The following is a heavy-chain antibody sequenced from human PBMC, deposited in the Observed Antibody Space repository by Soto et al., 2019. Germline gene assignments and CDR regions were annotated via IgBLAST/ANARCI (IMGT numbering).Heavy chain of an antibody. CDR1: GYTFTSYD. CDR2: MNPNSGNT. J-gene: IGHJ6*03. V-gene: IGHV1-8*01. Sequence: ASVKVSCKASGYTFTSYDINWVRQATGQGLEWMGWMNPNSGNTGYAQKFQGRVTMTRNTSISTAYMELSSLRSEDTAVYYCAGAGILNYDIFTGYYVSYYYYYMDVWGKGTTVTVSS. D-gene: IGHD3-9*01. CDR3: AGAGILNYDIFTGYYVSYYYYYMDV.